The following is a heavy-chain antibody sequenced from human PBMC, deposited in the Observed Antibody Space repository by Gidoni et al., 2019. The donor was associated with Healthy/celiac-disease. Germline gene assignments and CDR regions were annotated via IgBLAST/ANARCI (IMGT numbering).Heavy chain of an antibody. CDR2: ISSSSSTI. CDR3: ARVNKGYCSSTSCPIGMDV. V-gene: IGHV3-48*01. CDR1: GFTFSRYS. Sequence: EVQLVESGGGLVQPGGSLRLSCAASGFTFSRYSMNWVRQAPGKGLEWVSYISSSSSTIYYADSVKGRFTISRDNAKNSLYLQMNSLRAEDTAVYYCARVNKGYCSSTSCPIGMDVWGKGTTVTVSS. J-gene: IGHJ6*03. D-gene: IGHD2-2*01.